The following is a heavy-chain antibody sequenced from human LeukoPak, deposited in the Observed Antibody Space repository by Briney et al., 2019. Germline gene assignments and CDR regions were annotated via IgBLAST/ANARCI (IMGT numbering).Heavy chain of an antibody. CDR2: ISSSSSSYI. D-gene: IGHD1-14*01. Sequence: GGSLRLSCAASGFTLSSYSMNWVRQAPGKGLEWVSSISSSSSSYIYYADSVKGRFTISRDNAKDSLYLQMNSLRAEDTAVYYCARDLTPSAFDIWGQGTMVTVSS. V-gene: IGHV3-21*01. J-gene: IGHJ3*02. CDR3: ARDLTPSAFDI. CDR1: GFTLSSYS.